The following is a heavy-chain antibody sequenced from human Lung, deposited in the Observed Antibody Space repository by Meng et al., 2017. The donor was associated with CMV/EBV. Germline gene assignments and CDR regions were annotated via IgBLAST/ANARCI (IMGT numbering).Heavy chain of an antibody. CDR1: GFTFSSYW. J-gene: IGHJ4*02. CDR3: ARVPSYCGGDCYDAGKQPLDY. D-gene: IGHD2-21*01. Sequence: GGSXRLXCAASGFTFSSYWMHWVRQAPGKGLVWVSRINSDGSSTSYADSVKGRFTISRDNAKNTLYLQMNSLRAEDTAVYYCARVPSYCGGDCYDAGKQPLDYWGQGTLVTVSS. CDR2: INSDGSST. V-gene: IGHV3-74*01.